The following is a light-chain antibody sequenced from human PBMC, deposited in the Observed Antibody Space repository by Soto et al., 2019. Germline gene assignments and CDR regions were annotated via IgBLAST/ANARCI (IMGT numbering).Light chain of an antibody. CDR2: YDS. CDR3: QVWDSSSDHYV. CDR1: NIGSKS. J-gene: IGLJ1*01. Sequence: ELTQPPSVSVAPGKTARITCGGNNIGSKSVHWYQQKPGQAPVLVIYYDSDRPSGIPERFSGSNSGNTATLTISRVEAGDESEYYCQVWDSSSDHYVFGSATKVTDL. V-gene: IGLV3-21*04.